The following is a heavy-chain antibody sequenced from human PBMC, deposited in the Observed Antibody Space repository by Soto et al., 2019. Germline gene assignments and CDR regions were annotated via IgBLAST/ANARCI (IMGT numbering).Heavy chain of an antibody. J-gene: IGHJ6*02. CDR1: GDSVSSNSAA. CDR2: TYYRSKWYN. V-gene: IGHV6-1*01. CDR3: AREGCSSTSCYAGRDSLYYYYYGMDV. D-gene: IGHD2-2*01. Sequence: PSQTLSLTCAISGDSVSSNSAAWNWIRQSPPRGLEWLGRTYYRSKWYNDYAVSVKSRITINPDTSKNQFSLQLNSVTPEDTAVYYCAREGCSSTSCYAGRDSLYYYYYGMDVWGQGTMVTVSS.